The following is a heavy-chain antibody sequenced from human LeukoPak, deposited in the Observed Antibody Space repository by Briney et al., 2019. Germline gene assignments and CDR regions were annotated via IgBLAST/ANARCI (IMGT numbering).Heavy chain of an antibody. V-gene: IGHV3-23*01. CDR2: ISGSGGST. D-gene: IGHD3-22*01. CDR1: GFTFSTYW. Sequence: GGSLRLSCAASGFTFSTYWMHWVRQAPGKGLEWVSAISGSGGSTYYADSVKGRFTISRDNSKNTLYLQMNSLRAEDTAVYYCAKESYYYDSSGYFWGQGTLVTVSS. CDR3: AKESYYYDSSGYF. J-gene: IGHJ4*02.